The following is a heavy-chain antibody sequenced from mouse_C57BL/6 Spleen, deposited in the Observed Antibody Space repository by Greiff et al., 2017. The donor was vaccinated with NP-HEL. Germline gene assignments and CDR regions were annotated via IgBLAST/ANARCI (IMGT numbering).Heavy chain of an antibody. CDR1: GYTFTSYW. D-gene: IGHD4-1*01. CDR2: IHPNSGST. J-gene: IGHJ4*01. Sequence: QVHVKQPGAELVKPGASVKLSCKASGYTFTSYWMHWVKQRPGQGLEWIGMIHPNSGSTNYNEKFKSKATLTVDKSSSTAYMQLSSLTSEDSAVYYCARKNWENAMDYWGQGTSVTVSS. V-gene: IGHV1-64*01. CDR3: ARKNWENAMDY.